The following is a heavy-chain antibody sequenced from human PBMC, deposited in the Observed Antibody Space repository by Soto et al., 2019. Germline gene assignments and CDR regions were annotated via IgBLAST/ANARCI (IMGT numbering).Heavy chain of an antibody. D-gene: IGHD5-18*01. CDR3: ARGGDSYGYGEYYYYGMDV. Sequence: EVQLVESGGGLVQPGGSLELPVEPPEFAFSNNTLTWFRRAPGKGLEWVPAINAGGKTNNPDSVKGELTISRENSKNTVYLQMNSVGAEDTAVYYCARGGDSYGYGEYYYYGMDVWGQGTTVTVSS. CDR1: EFAFSNNT. CDR2: INAGGKT. J-gene: IGHJ6*02. V-gene: IGHV3-66*01.